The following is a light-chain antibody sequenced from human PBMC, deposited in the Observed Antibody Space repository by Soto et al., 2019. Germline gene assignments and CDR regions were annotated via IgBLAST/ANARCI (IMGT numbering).Light chain of an antibody. Sequence: DIRMTQSPSSVSASVGERVTITCRASQDIRSWLTWYQQKPGKAPKLLIYAASTLQSGVPSRFSGSGSGTDFTLTINSLQPEDFATYYCQQANAFPHTFGQGTKLEIK. V-gene: IGKV1-12*01. CDR1: QDIRSW. CDR2: AAS. J-gene: IGKJ2*01. CDR3: QQANAFPHT.